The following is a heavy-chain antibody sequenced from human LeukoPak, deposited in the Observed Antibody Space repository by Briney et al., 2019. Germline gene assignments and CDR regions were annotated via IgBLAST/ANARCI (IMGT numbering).Heavy chain of an antibody. V-gene: IGHV1-69*13. Sequence: SVKASCKASGGTFSSYAISWVRQAPGQGLEWMGGIIPIFGTANYAQKFQGRVTITADESTSTAYMELSSLRSEDTAVYYCARDPSYYYDSSGYQWGQGTLVTVSS. J-gene: IGHJ4*02. CDR3: ARDPSYYYDSSGYQ. CDR1: GGTFSSYA. CDR2: IIPIFGTA. D-gene: IGHD3-22*01.